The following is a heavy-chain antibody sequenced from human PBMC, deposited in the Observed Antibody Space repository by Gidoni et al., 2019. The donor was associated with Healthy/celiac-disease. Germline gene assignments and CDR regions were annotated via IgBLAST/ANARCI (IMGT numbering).Heavy chain of an antibody. CDR1: GFTFSSYA. D-gene: IGHD3-16*02. CDR2: ISGSGGST. CDR3: ARGRWYFDY. Sequence: EVQLLESGGGLVQPGGSLRLPCAASGFTFSSYAMSWVRQAPGKGLGWVSAISGSGGSTYYADSGKGRFTISRDNSKNTLYLQMNSLRAEDTAVYYCARGRWYFDYWGQGTLVTVSS. J-gene: IGHJ4*02. V-gene: IGHV3-23*01.